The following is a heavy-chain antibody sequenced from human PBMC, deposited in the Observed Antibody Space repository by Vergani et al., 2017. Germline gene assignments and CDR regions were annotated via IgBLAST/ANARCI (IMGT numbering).Heavy chain of an antibody. CDR1: GGSISSGSYY. Sequence: QVQLQQWGAGLLKPSETLSLTCTVSGGSISSGSYYWSWIRQPAGKGLEWIGRIYTSGSTNYNPSLKSRVTISVDTSKNQFSLKLSSVTAADTAVYYCARAFYYYDSSGYYHYFDYWGQGTLVTVSS. V-gene: IGHV4-61*02. CDR2: IYTSGST. D-gene: IGHD3-22*01. J-gene: IGHJ4*02. CDR3: ARAFYYYDSSGYYHYFDY.